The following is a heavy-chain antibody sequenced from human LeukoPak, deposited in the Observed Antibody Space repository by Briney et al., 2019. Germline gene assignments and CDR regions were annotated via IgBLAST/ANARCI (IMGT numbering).Heavy chain of an antibody. J-gene: IGHJ4*02. D-gene: IGHD5-12*01. V-gene: IGHV3-48*04. CDR2: ISSSGSTI. CDR1: GFTFSSYS. Sequence: GSLRLSCAASGFTFSSYSINWVRQAPGMGLDWVSYISSSGSTIYYADSVKGRFTISRDNAKNSLYLQMNSLRAEDTAVYYCARLVATNYYDYWGQGTLVSVSS. CDR3: ARLVATNYYDY.